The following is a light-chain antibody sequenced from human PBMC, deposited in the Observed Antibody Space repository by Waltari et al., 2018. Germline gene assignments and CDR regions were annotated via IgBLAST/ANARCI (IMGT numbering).Light chain of an antibody. CDR1: SLRRYY. CDR3: HSRDSSSTRF. J-gene: IGLJ2*01. V-gene: IGLV3-19*01. CDR2: GHS. Sequence: SSELTQDPTVSVALGQTVRITCQGDSLRRYYPSWYQQRPGQAPILVFYGHSSRPSGIPDRFSGSISGNTASLTITGAQAEDEADYYCHSRDSSSTRFFGGGTRLTV.